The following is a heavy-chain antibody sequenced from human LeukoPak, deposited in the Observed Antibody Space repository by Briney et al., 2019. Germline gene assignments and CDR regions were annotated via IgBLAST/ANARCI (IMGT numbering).Heavy chain of an antibody. CDR1: GYSISSGYY. D-gene: IGHD3-22*01. CDR3: ARDLEHYDSSGYYYAAFDI. V-gene: IGHV4-38-2*02. CDR2: IYHSGST. J-gene: IGHJ3*02. Sequence: SETLSLTCTVSGYSISSGYYWGWIRQPPGKGLEWIGNIYHSGSTHYNPSLKSRVTISVDTSKNQFSLKLSSVTAADTAVYYCARDLEHYDSSGYYYAAFDIWGQGTMVTVSS.